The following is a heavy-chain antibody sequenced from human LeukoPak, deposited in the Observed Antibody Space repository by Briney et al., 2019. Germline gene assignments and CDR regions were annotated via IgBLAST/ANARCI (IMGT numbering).Heavy chain of an antibody. V-gene: IGHV6-1*01. Sequence: SQTLSLTCAISGDSVSSNSAAWHWIRRSPSRGLEWLGRTYYRSKLYNDYAVSVKSRITINPDTSKNQFSLQLNSVTPEDTAVYYCARDLSIAAAGMDYWGQGTLVTVSS. CDR2: TYYRSKLYN. D-gene: IGHD6-13*01. CDR1: GDSVSSNSAA. J-gene: IGHJ4*02. CDR3: ARDLSIAAAGMDY.